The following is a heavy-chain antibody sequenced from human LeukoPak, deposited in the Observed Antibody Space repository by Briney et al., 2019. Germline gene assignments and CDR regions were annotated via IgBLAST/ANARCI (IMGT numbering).Heavy chain of an antibody. CDR1: GFSLSTSGMC. CDR3: ARIRVVRGVIQAPFDY. J-gene: IGHJ4*02. CDR2: IDWDDDK. Sequence: SKSGPALVKPTQTLTLTCTFSGFSLSTSGMCVSWIRQPPGKALEWLARIDWDDDKYYSTSLKTRLTISKDTSKNQVVLTMTNMDPVDTATYYCARIRVVRGVIQAPFDYWGQGTLVTVSS. V-gene: IGHV2-70*11. D-gene: IGHD3-10*01.